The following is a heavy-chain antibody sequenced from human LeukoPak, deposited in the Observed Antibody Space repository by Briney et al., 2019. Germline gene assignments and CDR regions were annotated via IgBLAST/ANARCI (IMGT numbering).Heavy chain of an antibody. V-gene: IGHV3-23*01. CDR3: AKDQYYDSSGYL. Sequence: GGSLRLSCAASGFTFSRYAMSWVRQAPGKGLEWVSAISGSGGSTYYADSVKGRFTISRDNSKNTLYLQMSSLRAEDTAVYYCAKDQYYDSSGYLWGQGTLVIVSS. D-gene: IGHD3-22*01. CDR2: ISGSGGST. CDR1: GFTFSRYA. J-gene: IGHJ4*02.